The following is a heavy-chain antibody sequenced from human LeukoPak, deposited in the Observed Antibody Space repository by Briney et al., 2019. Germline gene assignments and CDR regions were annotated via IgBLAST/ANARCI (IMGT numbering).Heavy chain of an antibody. V-gene: IGHV3-30-3*01. CDR3: ARDLWYYDSSGYLDY. Sequence: LTGGSLRLSCAASGFTFSSYAMHWVRQAPGKGLEWVAVISYDGSNKYYADSVKGRFTISRDNSKNTLFLQMNSLRAEDTAVYYCARDLWYYDSSGYLDYWGQGTLVTVSS. CDR1: GFTFSSYA. CDR2: ISYDGSNK. D-gene: IGHD3-22*01. J-gene: IGHJ4*02.